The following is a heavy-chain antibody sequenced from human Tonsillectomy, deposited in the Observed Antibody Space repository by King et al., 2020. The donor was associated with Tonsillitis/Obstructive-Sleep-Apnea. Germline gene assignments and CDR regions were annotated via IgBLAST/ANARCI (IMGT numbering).Heavy chain of an antibody. V-gene: IGHV3-30*18. CDR1: GFTFSRCG. CDR2: ISSDGSDK. D-gene: IGHD3-3*01. Sequence: VQLVESGGVVVQPGRSLRLSCAASGFTFSRCGLHWVRQPPGTGLAWVAVISSDGSDKSYTASVKGRFTISRDNSKNTLYLQMNSLRAEDTAVYYCAKDLNAYYDFWSGSTLFDYWGQGTLVTVSS. CDR3: AKDLNAYYDFWSGSTLFDY. J-gene: IGHJ4*02.